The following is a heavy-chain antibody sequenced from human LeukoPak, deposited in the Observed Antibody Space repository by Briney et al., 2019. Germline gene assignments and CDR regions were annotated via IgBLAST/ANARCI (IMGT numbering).Heavy chain of an antibody. V-gene: IGHV3-53*01. CDR2: IYSGGGT. CDR1: GFTVSSNY. Sequence: GGSLRLSCAASGFTVSSNYMSWVRQAPGKGLEWVSVIYSGGGTYHADSVKGRFTISRDNSKNTLYLQMNSLRAEDTAVYYCARRAGAYSHPYDYWGQGTLVTVSS. CDR3: ARRAGAYSHPYDY. J-gene: IGHJ4*02. D-gene: IGHD4/OR15-4a*01.